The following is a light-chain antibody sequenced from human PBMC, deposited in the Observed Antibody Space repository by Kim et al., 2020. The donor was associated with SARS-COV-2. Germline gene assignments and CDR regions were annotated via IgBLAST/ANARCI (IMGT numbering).Light chain of an antibody. CDR3: QHYGSSPLT. J-gene: IGKJ4*01. V-gene: IGKV3-20*01. CDR1: QSVNSNY. CDR2: GAF. Sequence: PGEKATLSCRASQSVNSNYLAWYRLKPGQAPRLLIYGAFTRATGIPDRFSGSGSGTDFTITISRLEPEDFAVYVCQHYGSSPLTFGGGTKVDIK.